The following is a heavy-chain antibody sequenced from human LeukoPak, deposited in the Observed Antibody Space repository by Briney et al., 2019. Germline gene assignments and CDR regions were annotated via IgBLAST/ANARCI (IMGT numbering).Heavy chain of an antibody. D-gene: IGHD2-2*01. Sequence: ASVKVSCKASGYTFTSYAMHWVRQAPGQRLEWMGWINAGNGNTKYSQKFQGRVTITRDTSASTAYMELSSLRSDDTAVYYCARWAVPATIEVVPAEFDYWGQGTLVTVSS. J-gene: IGHJ4*02. CDR2: INAGNGNT. CDR1: GYTFTSYA. CDR3: ARWAVPATIEVVPAEFDY. V-gene: IGHV1-3*01.